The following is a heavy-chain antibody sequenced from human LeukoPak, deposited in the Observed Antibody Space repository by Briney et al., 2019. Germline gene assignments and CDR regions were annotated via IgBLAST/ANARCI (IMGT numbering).Heavy chain of an antibody. D-gene: IGHD1-26*01. CDR1: GGSISTSTYY. J-gene: IGHJ2*01. CDR3: ARRVYSGSYNWYFDL. Sequence: SETLSLTCTVSGGSISTSTYYWGWIRQPPGKGLEGIGSIYSSGSTYNNPSLKSRVTISVDTSKNQFSLKLSSVTAPDTAVYYCARRVYSGSYNWYFDLWGRGTLVTVS. V-gene: IGHV4-39*01. CDR2: IYSSGST.